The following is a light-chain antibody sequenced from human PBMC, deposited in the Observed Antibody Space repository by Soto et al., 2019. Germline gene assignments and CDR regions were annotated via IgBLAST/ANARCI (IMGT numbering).Light chain of an antibody. CDR3: QQYVSLPIT. V-gene: IGKV3-20*01. J-gene: IGKJ5*01. Sequence: EIVLTQYHGTLSFSPEERATLSCRASQSISSSYLAWYQQKPGQAPRLLIYGAFSRATGIPDGFSGSGSGTDFTLTINRVAPEDFAVYYCQQYVSLPITFGQGTRLEI. CDR2: GAF. CDR1: QSISSSY.